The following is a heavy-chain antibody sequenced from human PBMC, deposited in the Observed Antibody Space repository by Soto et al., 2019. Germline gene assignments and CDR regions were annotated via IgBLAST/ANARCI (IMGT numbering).Heavy chain of an antibody. CDR2: ISYDGSNK. V-gene: IGHV3-30*18. D-gene: IGHD3-3*01. Sequence: GGSPRLSCAASGFTFSSYGMHWVRQAPGKGLEWVAVISYDGSNKNYADSVKGRFTISRDNSKNTQYLQMNSLRAEDTAVEYCAKEVWRGPMDVWGQGTTVPVAS. CDR1: GFTFSSYG. CDR3: AKEVWRGPMDV. J-gene: IGHJ6*02.